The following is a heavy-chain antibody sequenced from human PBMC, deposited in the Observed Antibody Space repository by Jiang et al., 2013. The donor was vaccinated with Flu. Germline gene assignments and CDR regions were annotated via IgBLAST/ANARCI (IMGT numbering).Heavy chain of an antibody. CDR2: IHNSGTT. J-gene: IGHJ6*02. D-gene: IGHD2-21*02. CDR1: SGSISSHY. V-gene: IGHV4-59*08. CDR3: ARSYCGGDCYSMFGYSYYGMDV. Sequence: GLVKPSETLSLTCTVSSGSISSHYWSWIRQPPGKGLEWIGYIHNSGTTNYNPSLKSRVTISIDTSTNQFSLKLISVTAPDTAVYYCARSYCGGDCYSMFGYSYYGMDVWGQGPTVTVSS.